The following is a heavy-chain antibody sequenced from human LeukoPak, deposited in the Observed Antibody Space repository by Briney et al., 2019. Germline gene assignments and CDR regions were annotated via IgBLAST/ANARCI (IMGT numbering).Heavy chain of an antibody. V-gene: IGHV3-23*01. Sequence: PGGSLRLSCAASGFTFSSYAMSWVRQAPVKGLEWVSAISGSGGSTYYADSVKGRFTISRDNSKNTLYLQMNSLRAEDTAVYYCADTPGYCSGGSCARAIDYWGQGTLVTVSS. CDR2: ISGSGGST. CDR1: GFTFSSYA. J-gene: IGHJ4*02. D-gene: IGHD2-15*01. CDR3: ADTPGYCSGGSCARAIDY.